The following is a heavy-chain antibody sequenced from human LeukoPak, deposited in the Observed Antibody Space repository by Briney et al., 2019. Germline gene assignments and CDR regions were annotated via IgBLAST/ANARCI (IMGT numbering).Heavy chain of an antibody. D-gene: IGHD4/OR15-4a*01. CDR3: ARRAGAYSHPYDY. CDR2: IYYSGST. J-gene: IGHJ4*02. CDR1: GGSISSSSYY. Sequence: SETLSLTCTVSGGSISSSSYYWGWIRQPPGKGLEWIGSIYYSGSTYYNPSLKGRVTISVDTSKNQSSLKLSSVTAADTAVYYCARRAGAYSHPYDYWGQGTLVTVSS. V-gene: IGHV4-39*07.